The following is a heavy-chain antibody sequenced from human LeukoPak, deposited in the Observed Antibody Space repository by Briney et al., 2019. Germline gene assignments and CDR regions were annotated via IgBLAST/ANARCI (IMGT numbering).Heavy chain of an antibody. CDR2: IRYDGSNK. CDR1: GFTFSTYG. J-gene: IGHJ4*02. D-gene: IGHD3-9*01. Sequence: GGSLRLSCAASGFTFSTYGMHWVRQAPGKGLEWVAFIRYDGSNKDYADSVKGRFTISRDNSKNTLYLQMNSLRVEDTAVYYCAKDHEDDILAYYFDYWGQGTLATVSS. V-gene: IGHV3-30*02. CDR3: AKDHEDDILAYYFDY.